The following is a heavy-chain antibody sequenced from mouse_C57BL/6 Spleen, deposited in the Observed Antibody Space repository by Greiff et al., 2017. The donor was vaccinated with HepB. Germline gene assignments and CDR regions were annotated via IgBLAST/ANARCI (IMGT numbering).Heavy chain of an antibody. Sequence: VQLQQSGPELVKPGASVKISCKASGYSFTDYNMNWVKQSNGKSLEWIGVINPNYGTTSYNQKCKGKATLTVDQSSSTAYMQLNSLTSEDSAVYYCARSNYYGSSFYWYFDVWGTGTTVTVSS. D-gene: IGHD1-1*01. V-gene: IGHV1-39*01. CDR1: GYSFTDYN. CDR2: INPNYGTT. CDR3: ARSNYYGSSFYWYFDV. J-gene: IGHJ1*03.